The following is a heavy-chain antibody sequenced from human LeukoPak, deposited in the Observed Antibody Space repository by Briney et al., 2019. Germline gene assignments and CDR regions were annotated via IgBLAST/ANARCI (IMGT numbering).Heavy chain of an antibody. CDR2: INAGNGNT. V-gene: IGHV1-3*01. D-gene: IGHD3-3*01. J-gene: IGHJ6*02. Sequence: GASVKVSCKASGYTFTSYAMHWVRQAPGQRLEWVGWINAGNGNTKYSQKFQGRVTITRDTSASTAYMELSSLRSEDTAVYYCARGLSGTSGYYDFWSGYYDYYYYYGMDVWGQGTTVTVSS. CDR3: ARGLSGTSGYYDFWSGYYDYYYYYGMDV. CDR1: GYTFTSYA.